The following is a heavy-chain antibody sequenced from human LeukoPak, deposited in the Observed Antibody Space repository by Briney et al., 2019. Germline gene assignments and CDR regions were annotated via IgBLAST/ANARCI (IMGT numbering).Heavy chain of an antibody. CDR2: IYYSGST. V-gene: IGHV4-30-4*01. CDR3: ARSLDAVTSNFDY. Sequence: SETLSLTCTVSGGSISSGDYYWSWIRQPPGKGLEWIGYIYYSGSTYYNPSLKSRVTISVDTSKNQFSLKLSSVTAADTAVYYCARSLDAVTSNFDYWGQGTLVTVSS. J-gene: IGHJ4*02. D-gene: IGHD2-21*02. CDR1: GGSISSGDYY.